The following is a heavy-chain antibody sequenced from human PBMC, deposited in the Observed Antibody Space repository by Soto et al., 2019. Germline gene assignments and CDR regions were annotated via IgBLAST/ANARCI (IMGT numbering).Heavy chain of an antibody. CDR2: INKSGGST. Sequence: GGSLRLSCAASGVTFSSFAMSWVRQAPGKGLEWVSTINKSGGSTYYADSVKGRFTISRDNSKNMLFLQINGLRAEDTAVYYCAKDPPTTGTTFDYWGRGTLVTVSS. CDR3: AKDPPTTGTTFDY. D-gene: IGHD1-1*01. V-gene: IGHV3-23*01. J-gene: IGHJ4*02. CDR1: GVTFSSFA.